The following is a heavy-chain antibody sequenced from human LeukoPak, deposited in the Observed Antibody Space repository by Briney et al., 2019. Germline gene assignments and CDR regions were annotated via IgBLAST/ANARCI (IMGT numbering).Heavy chain of an antibody. CDR3: ASSPVAGTIYFDY. V-gene: IGHV3-66*01. Sequence: GGSLRLSCAVSGFTVSSNYMSCVRQAPGKSLEWVATIYSDGNTYYPDSVRGRFTISRDNSKNTLFLQMTSLRAEDTAIYYCASSPVAGTIYFDYWGQGTLLTVSS. D-gene: IGHD6-19*01. CDR1: GFTVSSNY. CDR2: IYSDGNT. J-gene: IGHJ4*02.